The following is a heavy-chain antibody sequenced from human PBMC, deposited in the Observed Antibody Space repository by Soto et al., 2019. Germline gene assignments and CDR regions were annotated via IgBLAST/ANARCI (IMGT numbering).Heavy chain of an antibody. D-gene: IGHD3-10*01. CDR2: IIPIFGTA. CDR1: GGTFSSYA. CDR3: ARQNYYGSGSYYIDYYYYGMDV. Sequence: SVKVSCKASGGTFSSYAISWVRQAPGQGLEWMGGIIPIFGTANYAQKFQGRVTITADESTSTAYMELSSLRSEDTAVYHCARQNYYGSGSYYIDYYYYGMDVWGQGTTVTVSS. J-gene: IGHJ6*02. V-gene: IGHV1-69*13.